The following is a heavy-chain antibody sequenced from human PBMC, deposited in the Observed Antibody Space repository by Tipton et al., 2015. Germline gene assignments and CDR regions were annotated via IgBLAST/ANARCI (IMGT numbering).Heavy chain of an antibody. Sequence: TLSLTCTVSGGSISSSNHYWGWIRQPPGKGLEWIGSIYYNGDTYYTPSLKSPVTISIDTSKNQFSLELSSVTAADTALYYCARHIAYHDNVDSWGQGILVTVPS. CDR1: GGSISSSNHY. CDR3: ARHIAYHDNVDS. D-gene: IGHD2-2*01. J-gene: IGHJ4*02. CDR2: IYYNGDT. V-gene: IGHV4-39*01.